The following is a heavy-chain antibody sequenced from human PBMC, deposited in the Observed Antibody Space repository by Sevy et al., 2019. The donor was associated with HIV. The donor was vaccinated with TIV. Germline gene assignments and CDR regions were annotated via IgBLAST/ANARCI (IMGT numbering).Heavy chain of an antibody. D-gene: IGHD4-17*01. J-gene: IGHJ4*02. CDR2: ISNSGITI. Sequence: GGSLRLSCAASGFTFSSYEMNWVRQAPGKGLEWVSYISNSGITISYSDSVRGRFSFSRDNARNSLYLQMNSLRAEDTAVYYCARDLPPSATTVAHFDYWGQGTLVTVSS. CDR1: GFTFSSYE. V-gene: IGHV3-48*03. CDR3: ARDLPPSATTVAHFDY.